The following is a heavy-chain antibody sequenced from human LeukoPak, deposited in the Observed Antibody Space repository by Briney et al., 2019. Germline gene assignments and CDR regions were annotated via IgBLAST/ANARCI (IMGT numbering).Heavy chain of an antibody. CDR2: ISGSGGST. Sequence: TGGSLRLSCAASGFTFSSYAMSWVRRAPGKGLEWVSAISGSGGSTYYADPVKGRFTISRDNSKNTLYLQMNSLRAEDTAVYYCAEDPRGYSYGPPLDYWGQGTLVTVSS. J-gene: IGHJ4*02. CDR3: AEDPRGYSYGPPLDY. D-gene: IGHD5-18*01. V-gene: IGHV3-23*01. CDR1: GFTFSSYA.